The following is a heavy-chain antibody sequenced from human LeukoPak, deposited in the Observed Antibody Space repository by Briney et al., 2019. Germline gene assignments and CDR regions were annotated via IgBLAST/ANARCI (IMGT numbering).Heavy chain of an antibody. CDR2: ISSSSSYI. CDR3: ARLAFPHRGPTDY. CDR1: GFTFSSYS. V-gene: IGHV3-21*01. J-gene: IGHJ4*02. Sequence: GGSLRLSCAASGFTFSSYSMNWVRQAPGKGLEWVSSISSSSSYIYYADSVKGRFTISRDNAKNSLHLQMNSLRAEDTAVYYCARLAFPHRGPTDYWGQGTLVTVSS.